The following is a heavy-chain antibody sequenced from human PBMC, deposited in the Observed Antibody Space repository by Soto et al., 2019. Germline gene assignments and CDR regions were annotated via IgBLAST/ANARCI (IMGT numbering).Heavy chain of an antibody. Sequence: SETLSLTCTVSGASISGFYWSWIRKSAGKGLEWIGRIYATGTTDYNPSLKSRVMMSVDTSKKQFYLKLRSVTAADTAVYYCVRDGTKTLRDWFDPWGQGISVTVSS. CDR2: IYATGTT. V-gene: IGHV4-4*07. D-gene: IGHD1-1*01. J-gene: IGHJ5*02. CDR1: GASISGFY. CDR3: VRDGTKTLRDWFDP.